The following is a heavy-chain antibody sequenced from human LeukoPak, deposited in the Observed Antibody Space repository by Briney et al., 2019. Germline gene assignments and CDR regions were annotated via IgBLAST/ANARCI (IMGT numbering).Heavy chain of an antibody. D-gene: IGHD3-10*01. CDR1: GFTFSSYW. J-gene: IGHJ4*02. CDR3: ARDITLTRGGRSDY. Sequence: GGSLRLSCAASGFTFSSYWMYWVRQAPGKGLVWVSRINSDGKTTNYADSVKGRFTISRDNAKNTLYLQMNSLRAEDTAVYYCARDITLTRGGRSDYWGQGTLVTVSS. V-gene: IGHV3-74*01. CDR2: INSDGKTT.